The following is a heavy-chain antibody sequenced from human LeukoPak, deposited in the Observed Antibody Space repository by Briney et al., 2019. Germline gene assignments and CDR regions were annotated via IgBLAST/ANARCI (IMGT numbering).Heavy chain of an antibody. CDR1: GFTFSSYS. D-gene: IGHD3-10*01. Sequence: GGSLRLSCAASGFTFSSYSMNWVRQAPGKGLEWVSYISSSSSTIYYADSVKGRFTISRDNAKNSLYLQMNSLRAEDTAVYYCASRYYYGSFGAFDIWGQGTMVTVSS. CDR2: ISSSSSTI. V-gene: IGHV3-48*01. CDR3: ASRYYYGSFGAFDI. J-gene: IGHJ3*02.